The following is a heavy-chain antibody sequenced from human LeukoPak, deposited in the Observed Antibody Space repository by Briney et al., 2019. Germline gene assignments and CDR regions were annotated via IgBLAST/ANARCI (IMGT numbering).Heavy chain of an antibody. Sequence: GASVKVSCKASGYTFTSYYMHWVRQAPGQGLEWMGIINPSGGSTSYAQKFQGRATMTRDTSTSTVYMELSSLRSEDTAVYYCARDGRLRIQLWNFDYWGQGTLVTVSS. D-gene: IGHD5-18*01. V-gene: IGHV1-46*01. CDR3: ARDGRLRIQLWNFDY. CDR1: GYTFTSYY. J-gene: IGHJ4*02. CDR2: INPSGGST.